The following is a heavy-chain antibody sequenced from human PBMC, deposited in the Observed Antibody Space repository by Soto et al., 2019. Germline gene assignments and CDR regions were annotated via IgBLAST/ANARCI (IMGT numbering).Heavy chain of an antibody. J-gene: IGHJ4*02. V-gene: IGHV4-34*01. CDR3: ASRATVTTADFDY. CDR2: INHSGST. D-gene: IGHD4-17*01. Sequence: QVQLQQWGAGLLKPSETLSLTCAVYGGSFSGYYWSWIRQPPGKGLEWIGEINHSGSTNYNPSLKRRVTISVDTSKNQFSLKLSSVTAADTAVYYCASRATVTTADFDYWGQGTLVTVSS. CDR1: GGSFSGYY.